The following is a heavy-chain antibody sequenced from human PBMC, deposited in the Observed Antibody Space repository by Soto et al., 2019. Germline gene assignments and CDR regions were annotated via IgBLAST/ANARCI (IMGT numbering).Heavy chain of an antibody. CDR2: IRSKAYGGTT. J-gene: IGHJ6*02. V-gene: IGHV3-49*03. Sequence: GGSLRLSCTASGFTFSDHAMSWFRQAPGKGLEWVGFIRSKAYGGTTEYAASVKGRFTISRDDSKSIAYLQMNSLKTEDTAVYYCTRDSGSSSWFYYGMXVWGQGTTVTVSS. D-gene: IGHD6-13*01. CDR1: GFTFSDHA. CDR3: TRDSGSSSWFYYGMXV.